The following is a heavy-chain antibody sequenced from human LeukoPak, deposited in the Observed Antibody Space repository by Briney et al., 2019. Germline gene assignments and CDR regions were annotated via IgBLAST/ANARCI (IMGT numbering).Heavy chain of an antibody. CDR1: GFTFSSYA. Sequence: GGSLRLSCAASGFTFSSYAIHWVRQAPGKGLDWVAVISYDGKNKYYADSVKGRFTISRDSPKNTLYLQMNSLRAEDTAVYYCARQILISSNWYFGYWGQGTLVTVSS. CDR2: ISYDGKNK. CDR3: ARQILISSNWYFGY. V-gene: IGHV3-30*04. D-gene: IGHD6-13*01. J-gene: IGHJ4*02.